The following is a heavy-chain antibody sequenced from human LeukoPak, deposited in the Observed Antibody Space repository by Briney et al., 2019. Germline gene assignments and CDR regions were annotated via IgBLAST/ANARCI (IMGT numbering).Heavy chain of an antibody. V-gene: IGHV1-2*02. CDR2: INPNSGGT. Sequence: GASVKVSCKASGYTFTGYYIHWVRQAPGQGLEWMGWINPNSGGTNYAQKFQGRVTMTRDTSISTAYMELSRLRSDDTAVYYCARDYTVTSPFDYWGQGTLVTVSS. CDR3: ARDYTVTSPFDY. D-gene: IGHD4-17*01. J-gene: IGHJ4*02. CDR1: GYTFTGYY.